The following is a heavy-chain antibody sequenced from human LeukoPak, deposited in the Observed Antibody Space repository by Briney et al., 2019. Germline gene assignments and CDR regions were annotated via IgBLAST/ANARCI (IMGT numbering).Heavy chain of an antibody. J-gene: IGHJ3*01. D-gene: IGHD2-15*01. CDR2: ISSDSFYI. CDR3: ARRKYDCSGGSCYGFAFDL. Sequence: GGSLRLSCAASGFTFSSYTMNWVRQAPGKGLEWVSAISSDSFYIYYADSVKGRFTVSRDNAKSSLYLQMNGLRAEDTALYYCARRKYDCSGGSCYGFAFDLWGQGTMVTVSS. V-gene: IGHV3-21*01. CDR1: GFTFSSYT.